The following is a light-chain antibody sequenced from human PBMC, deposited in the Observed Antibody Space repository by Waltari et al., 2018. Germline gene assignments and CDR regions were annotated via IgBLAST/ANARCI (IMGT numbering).Light chain of an antibody. CDR1: SSDVGYYNY. CDR3: CSYAGNYLRV. V-gene: IGLV2-11*01. CDR2: DVN. J-gene: IGLJ2*01. Sequence: QSALTQPRSVSGSPGQSVTISCTGTSSDVGYYNYVSWYPQQPGKAPKVIIYDVNERPSGGPDRFSGSKSGNTASLTISGLQAEDEADYYCCSYAGNYLRVFGGGTKLTVL.